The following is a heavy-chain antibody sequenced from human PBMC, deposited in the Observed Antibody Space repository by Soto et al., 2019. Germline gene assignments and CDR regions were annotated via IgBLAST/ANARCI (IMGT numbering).Heavy chain of an antibody. D-gene: IGHD3-22*01. CDR3: ARDRLSYDSLGYLFEGPDY. CDR2: IYYSGST. J-gene: IGHJ4*02. Sequence: SETLSLTYTVSGDSISSGGYYWSWIRQHPGKGLEWIGYIYYSGSTYYNPSLKSRVTISLDTSKNQFSLKLSSVTAADTAVYYCARDRLSYDSLGYLFEGPDYWGQGTLVTVS. CDR1: GDSISSGGYY. V-gene: IGHV4-31*03.